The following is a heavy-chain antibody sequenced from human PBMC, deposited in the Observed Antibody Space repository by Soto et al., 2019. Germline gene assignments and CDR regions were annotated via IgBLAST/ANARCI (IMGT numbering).Heavy chain of an antibody. CDR3: AKGRYDSSGYYA. D-gene: IGHD3-22*01. Sequence: GGSLRLSCAASGLTFSSYAMSWVRQSPGKGLEWVSAISGSGGSTYYADSVKGRFTVSRDNSKNTLYLQMNSLRAEDTAVYYCAKGRYDSSGYYAWGQGTLVTVSS. CDR2: ISGSGGST. CDR1: GLTFSSYA. V-gene: IGHV3-23*01. J-gene: IGHJ5*02.